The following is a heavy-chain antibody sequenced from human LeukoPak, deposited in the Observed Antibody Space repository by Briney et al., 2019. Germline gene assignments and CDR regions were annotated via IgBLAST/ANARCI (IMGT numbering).Heavy chain of an antibody. CDR2: ISSSSSYI. J-gene: IGHJ5*02. CDR3: ARDLYGDGYNFNWLDP. Sequence: PGGSLRLSCAASGFTFSSYSMNWVRQAPGKGLEWVSSISSSSSYIYYADSVKGRFTISRDNAKNSLYLQMNSLRAEDTAVYYCARDLYGDGYNFNWLDPWGQGTLVTFSS. CDR1: GFTFSSYS. V-gene: IGHV3-21*01. D-gene: IGHD5-24*01.